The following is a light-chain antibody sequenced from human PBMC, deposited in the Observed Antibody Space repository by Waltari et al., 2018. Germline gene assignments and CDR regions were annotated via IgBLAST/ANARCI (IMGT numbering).Light chain of an antibody. J-gene: IGKJ2*01. V-gene: IGKV3-11*01. CDR3: QQRSNWPPRYT. CDR1: QSASSSY. CDR2: DAS. Sequence: DIVLTQSPATLSLSPGERATLSCRARQSASSSYFAGYQQKPGQAPRLLIDDASNRATGIPARFSGSGSGTDFTLTISSLEPEDFAVYYCQQRSNWPPRYTFGQGTKLEIK.